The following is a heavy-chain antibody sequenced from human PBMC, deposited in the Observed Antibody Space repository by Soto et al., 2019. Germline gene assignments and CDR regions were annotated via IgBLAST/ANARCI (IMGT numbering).Heavy chain of an antibody. Sequence: SETLSLTCTVSGGSISSGDYYWSWIRQPPGKGLEWIGYIYYSGSTYYNPSLKSRVTISVDTSKNQFSLKLSSVTAADTAVYYCARVIRYYYGSGSYRWFDPWGQGTLVTVSS. V-gene: IGHV4-30-4*01. J-gene: IGHJ5*02. D-gene: IGHD3-10*01. CDR3: ARVIRYYYGSGSYRWFDP. CDR2: IYYSGST. CDR1: GGSISSGDYY.